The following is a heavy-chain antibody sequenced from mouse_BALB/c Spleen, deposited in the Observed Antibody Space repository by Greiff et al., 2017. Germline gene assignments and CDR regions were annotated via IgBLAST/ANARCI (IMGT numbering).Heavy chain of an antibody. D-gene: IGHD1-1*01. Sequence: EVQLQQSGAELVRSGASVKLSCTASGFNFKDYYMHWVKQRPEQGLEWIGGIDPENGDTEYAPKFQGKATMTADTSSNTAYLQLSSLTSEDTAVYYCNAAVEEFAYWGQGTLVTVSA. CDR3: NAAVEEFAY. V-gene: IGHV14-4*02. CDR1: GFNFKDYY. J-gene: IGHJ3*01. CDR2: IDPENGDT.